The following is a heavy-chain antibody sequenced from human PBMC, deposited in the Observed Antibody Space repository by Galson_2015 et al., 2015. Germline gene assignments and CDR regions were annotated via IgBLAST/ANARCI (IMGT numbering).Heavy chain of an antibody. Sequence: SVKVSCKAAGYTFTSYFIQWGRQAPGQGLEWGVAINPSTAATFYAQKLQGRVTMSRDTPTSTVYVELSSVGSEDTAVYYCAREHGGTYYFDFWGKGTLVTVSS. CDR1: GYTFTSYF. D-gene: IGHD3-10*01. CDR2: INPSTAAT. V-gene: IGHV1-46*04. J-gene: IGHJ4*02. CDR3: AREHGGTYYFDF.